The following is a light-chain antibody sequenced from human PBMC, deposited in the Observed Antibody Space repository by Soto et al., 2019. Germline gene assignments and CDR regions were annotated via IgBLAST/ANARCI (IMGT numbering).Light chain of an antibody. V-gene: IGKV3-11*01. Sequence: EIVLTQSPATLSLSPGEGATLSCRASQSVSSYLVWYQQKPGQAPRLLIYDVSNRATGVPARFSGSGSGTDFSLTVTSLEPEDFAVYYCQQRDTWPWTFGQGTKVDIK. CDR2: DVS. J-gene: IGKJ1*01. CDR1: QSVSSY. CDR3: QQRDTWPWT.